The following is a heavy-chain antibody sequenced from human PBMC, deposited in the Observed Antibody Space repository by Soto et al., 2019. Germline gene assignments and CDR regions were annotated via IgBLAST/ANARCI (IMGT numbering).Heavy chain of an antibody. V-gene: IGHV3-49*03. J-gene: IGHJ6*02. CDR1: GFTFGDYA. Sequence: PGGSLIPSCTASGFTFGDYAMSWFRQAPGKGLEWVGCIRSKPYDGTTEYAASAKGRFTISRDDSKSIAYLQMNSLKTEDTAVYYCAKDLFSMVRGASYYSYGMDVWGQGTTVTVSS. CDR3: AKDLFSMVRGASYYSYGMDV. D-gene: IGHD3-10*01. CDR2: IRSKPYDGTT.